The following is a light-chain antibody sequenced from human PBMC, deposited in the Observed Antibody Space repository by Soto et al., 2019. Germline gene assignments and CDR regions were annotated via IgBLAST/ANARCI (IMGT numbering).Light chain of an antibody. CDR3: MQGPPWHLT. V-gene: IGKV2-30*01. CDR2: KVS. J-gene: IGKJ4*01. Sequence: DVVMTQSPLSLPVTLGQPASISCRSSQSLVYSDGNTYLNWFQQRPGQSPRRLIYKVSNRDSGVPDRFSRSGSGTDFTLKISRVEAEDVGVYYCMQGPPWHLTFGGGTKVEIK. CDR1: QSLVYSDGNTY.